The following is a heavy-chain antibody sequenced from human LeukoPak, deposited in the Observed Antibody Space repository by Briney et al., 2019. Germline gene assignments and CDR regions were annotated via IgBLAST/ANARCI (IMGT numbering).Heavy chain of an antibody. Sequence: GESLKISCEGSGYSFTSYWIGWGRQMPGKGLEWMGIIYPGDSDTRYSPSFQGQVTISADKSISTAYLQWSSLKASDTAMYYCARLGCSSTSCYRMDVWGKGTTVTVSS. CDR2: IYPGDSDT. D-gene: IGHD2-2*01. CDR1: GYSFTSYW. CDR3: ARLGCSSTSCYRMDV. J-gene: IGHJ6*03. V-gene: IGHV5-51*01.